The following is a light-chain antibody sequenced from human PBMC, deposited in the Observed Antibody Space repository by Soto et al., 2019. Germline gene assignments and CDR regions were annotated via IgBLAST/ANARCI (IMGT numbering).Light chain of an antibody. CDR3: SSYTTGNTRQIV. J-gene: IGLJ1*01. CDR1: SSDVGGYNY. Sequence: QSALTQPASVSGSPGQSITISCTGTSSDVGGYNYVSWYQHHPGKAPKLMIYDVSNRPSGCSHRFSGSKSGNTASLTISGVQHEDEDDYYCSSYTTGNTRQIVFGTGTKLTVL. CDR2: DVS. V-gene: IGLV2-14*03.